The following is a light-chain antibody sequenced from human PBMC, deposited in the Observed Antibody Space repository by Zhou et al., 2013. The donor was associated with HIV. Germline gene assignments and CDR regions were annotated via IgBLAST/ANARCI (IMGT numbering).Light chain of an antibody. J-gene: IGKJ2*03. CDR2: AAS. CDR1: QSVSTY. V-gene: IGKV1-39*01. CDR3: QQSYSTPHS. Sequence: DIQLTQSPSSLSASVGDRVTITCRASQSVSTYLNWYQQNPGKAPKLLIYAASSLQSGVPPRFSGSGSGTEFTLTISSLQPEDFATYYCQQSYSTPHSFGQGTKLEIK.